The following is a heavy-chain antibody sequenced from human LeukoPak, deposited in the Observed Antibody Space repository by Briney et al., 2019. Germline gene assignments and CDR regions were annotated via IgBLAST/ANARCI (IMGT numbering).Heavy chain of an antibody. J-gene: IGHJ4*02. V-gene: IGHV3-30*18. CDR3: AKSRYSSSWYIDY. Sequence: GRSLRLSCAASGFTFSSYGMRWVRQTPGKGLEWVAVISFDGSNKYYADSVKGRFTISRDNSKNTLYLQMNSLRAEDTAVYYCAKSRYSSSWYIDYWGQGTLVTVSS. CDR2: ISFDGSNK. CDR1: GFTFSSYG. D-gene: IGHD6-13*01.